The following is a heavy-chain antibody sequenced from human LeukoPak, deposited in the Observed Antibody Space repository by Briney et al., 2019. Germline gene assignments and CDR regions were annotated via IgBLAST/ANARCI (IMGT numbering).Heavy chain of an antibody. D-gene: IGHD3-22*01. J-gene: IGHJ4*02. CDR2: LSASGGSS. Sequence: GGSLRLSCTASGFTFNDYAMNWVRQSPGLRLEWLSTLSASGGSSYYANSVRGRFTISRDNSKNTLFLQMHNLRAEDTAVYYCAKDPHVGSSGYYQYYFDYWGRGTLVTVSS. V-gene: IGHV3-23*01. CDR3: AKDPHVGSSGYYQYYFDY. CDR1: GFTFNDYA.